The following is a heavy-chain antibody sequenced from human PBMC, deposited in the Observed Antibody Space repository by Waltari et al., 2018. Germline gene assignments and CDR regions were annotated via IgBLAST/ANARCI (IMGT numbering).Heavy chain of an antibody. CDR2: VDPEDGGI. CDR3: LTDGGEEWGTPHP. V-gene: IGHV1-24*01. CDR1: GSSLSILS. J-gene: IGHJ4*02. Sequence: QVQMVQSGAEVKKPGASVKVSCKVSGSSLSILSLHWVRQAPGEGLEWMGGVDPEDGGIVYAQKFQGRVTMTEDTSTDTAYMELSSLTSEDTAVYYCLTDGGEEWGTPHPWGQGTLVTVSS. D-gene: IGHD3-3*01.